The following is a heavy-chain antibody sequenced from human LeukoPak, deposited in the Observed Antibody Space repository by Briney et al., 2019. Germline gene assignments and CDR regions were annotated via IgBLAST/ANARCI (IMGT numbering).Heavy chain of an antibody. CDR2: ISGSGGST. CDR1: GFTFSSYG. D-gene: IGHD3-10*01. CDR3: AKDYGSGSYEGFDAFDI. Sequence: GGSLRLSCAASGFTFSSYGMSWVRQAPGKGLEWVSAISGSGGSTYYADSVKGRFTISRDNSKNTLYLQMNSLRAEDTAVYHCAKDYGSGSYEGFDAFDIWGQGTMVTVSS. J-gene: IGHJ3*02. V-gene: IGHV3-23*01.